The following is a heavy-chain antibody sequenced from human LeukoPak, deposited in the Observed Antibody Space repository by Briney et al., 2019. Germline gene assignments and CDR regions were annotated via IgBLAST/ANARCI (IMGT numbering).Heavy chain of an antibody. J-gene: IGHJ4*02. CDR1: GFTFSSYW. CDR2: IKQDGSEK. Sequence: GGSLRLSCTASGFTFSSYWMSWVRQAPGKGLEWVANIKQDGSEKYYVDSVKGRFTISRDNAKNSLYLQMNSLRAEDTAVYYCARGVDNLPATPAGYYFDYWGQGTLVTVSS. V-gene: IGHV3-7*01. CDR3: ARGVDNLPATPAGYYFDY. D-gene: IGHD1-14*01.